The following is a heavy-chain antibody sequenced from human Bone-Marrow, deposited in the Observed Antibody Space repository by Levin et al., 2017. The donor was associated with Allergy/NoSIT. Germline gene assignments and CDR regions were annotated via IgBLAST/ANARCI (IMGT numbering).Heavy chain of an antibody. CDR3: ARSASNYDFWSGYYPTPPYYFDY. CDR1: GFTFSSYW. J-gene: IGHJ4*02. CDR2: IKQDGSEK. V-gene: IGHV3-7*03. Sequence: PGGSLRLSCAASGFTFSSYWMSWVRQAPGKGLEWVANIKQDGSEKYYVDSVKGRFTISRDNAKNSLYLQMNSLRAEDTAVYYCARSASNYDFWSGYYPTPPYYFDYWGQGTLVTVSS. D-gene: IGHD3-3*01.